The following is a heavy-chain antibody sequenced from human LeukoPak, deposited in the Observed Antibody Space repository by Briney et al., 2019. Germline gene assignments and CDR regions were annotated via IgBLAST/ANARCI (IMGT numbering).Heavy chain of an antibody. V-gene: IGHV3-21*01. CDR2: ISSSSSYI. Sequence: GGSLRLSCAASGFTFSSYSMNWVRQAPGKGLEWVSSISSSSSYIYYADSVKGRFTISRDNAKNSLYPQMNRLRAEDTAVYYCARERGDSMALYYYYMDVWGKGTTVTVSS. CDR1: GFTFSSYS. CDR3: ARERGDSMALYYYYMDV. D-gene: IGHD4/OR15-4a*01. J-gene: IGHJ6*03.